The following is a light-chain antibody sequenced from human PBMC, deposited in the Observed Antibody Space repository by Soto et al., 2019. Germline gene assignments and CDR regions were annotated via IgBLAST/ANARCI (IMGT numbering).Light chain of an antibody. CDR1: HIATKG. Sequence: SYELTKPPSVSVAPGQTALITCGGNHIATKGVHWYQQRQGQAPVLVVYDASDRPSGIPERVSGSTSGNTATLTIGSVEAGDEGDYYGHVWESSSDLPVVFGGGTQLTVL. V-gene: IGLV3-21*02. CDR3: HVWESSSDLPVV. CDR2: DAS. J-gene: IGLJ2*01.